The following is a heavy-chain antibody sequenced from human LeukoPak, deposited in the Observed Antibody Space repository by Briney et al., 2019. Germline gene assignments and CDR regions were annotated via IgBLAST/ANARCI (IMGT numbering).Heavy chain of an antibody. Sequence: SETLSLTCAVYGGSFSGYYWSWIRQPPGKGLEWIGEINHSGSTNYNPSLKSRVTISVDPSKNQFSLKLSSVTAADTAVYYCARGIVVVTASDYGMDVWGQGTTVTVSS. D-gene: IGHD2-21*02. J-gene: IGHJ6*02. CDR1: GGSFSGYY. CDR3: ARGIVVVTASDYGMDV. CDR2: INHSGST. V-gene: IGHV4-34*01.